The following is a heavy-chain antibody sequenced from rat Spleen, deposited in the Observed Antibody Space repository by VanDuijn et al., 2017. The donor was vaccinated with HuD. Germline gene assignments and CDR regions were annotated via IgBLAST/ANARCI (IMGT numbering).Heavy chain of an antibody. CDR2: IWGDGST. Sequence: QVQLKESGPGLVKPSETLSLTCTVSGFSLTSYHVSWVRQPPGKGLEWMGVIWGDGSTAYNSALKSRLSITRDTSKSQVFLKMNSLQTDDTATYFCTENNYSWGQGVMVTVSS. J-gene: IGHJ2*01. CDR3: TENNYS. V-gene: IGHV2-32*01. D-gene: IGHD1-10*01. CDR1: GFSLTSYH.